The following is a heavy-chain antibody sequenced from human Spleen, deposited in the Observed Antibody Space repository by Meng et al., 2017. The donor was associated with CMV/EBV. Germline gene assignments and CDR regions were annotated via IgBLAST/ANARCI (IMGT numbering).Heavy chain of an antibody. CDR1: GYTFTSYG. Sequence: ASVKVSCKASGYTFTSYGISWVRQAPGQGLEWMGWISPNRGGTDYAQKFQGRVTMTRDTSINTAYMELSGLKFDDTAVYYCAREGTSSYWFRVLRYWGQGTLVTVSS. D-gene: IGHD6-19*01. CDR3: AREGTSSYWFRVLRY. V-gene: IGHV1-2*02. CDR2: ISPNRGGT. J-gene: IGHJ4*02.